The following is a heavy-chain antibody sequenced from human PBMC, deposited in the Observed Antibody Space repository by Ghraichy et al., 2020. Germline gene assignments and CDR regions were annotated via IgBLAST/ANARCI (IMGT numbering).Heavy chain of an antibody. Sequence: SETLSLTCTVSGGSISSYYWSWIRQPPGKGLEWIGYIYYSGYINSNPPLKSRVTMSVDTSKNQFSLNLTSVTAADTAVYYCARVRGFGTLEGYGSGNDYFANWGQATLVTVSS. V-gene: IGHV4-59*01. J-gene: IGHJ4*02. CDR2: IYYSGYI. D-gene: IGHD3-10*01. CDR3: ARVRGFGTLEGYGSGNDYFAN. CDR1: GGSISSYY.